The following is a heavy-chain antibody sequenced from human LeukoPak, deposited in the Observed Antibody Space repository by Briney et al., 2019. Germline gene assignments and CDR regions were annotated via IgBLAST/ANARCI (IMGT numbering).Heavy chain of an antibody. CDR2: INPNSGGT. CDR3: ARDRALDSGSLGFDP. Sequence: ASVKVSRKASGYTFTGYYMHWVRQAPGQGLEWMGRINPNSGGTNYAQKFQGRVTMTRDTSISTAYMELSRLRSDDTAVYYCARDRALDSGSLGFDPWGQGTLVTVSS. V-gene: IGHV1-2*06. D-gene: IGHD1-26*01. J-gene: IGHJ5*02. CDR1: GYTFTGYY.